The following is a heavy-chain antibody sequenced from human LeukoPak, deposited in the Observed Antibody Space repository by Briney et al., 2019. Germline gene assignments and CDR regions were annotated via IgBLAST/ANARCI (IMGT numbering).Heavy chain of an antibody. CDR3: ARHESLGAFDI. Sequence: SETLSLTCTVSGGSISSSYYYWGWIRQPPGKGLEWTGSVYYSGSTYYNPSLKSRVTISVDTSKNQFSLTLSSVTAADTALYNCARHESLGAFDIRGQGTMVTVSS. V-gene: IGHV4-39*01. CDR1: GGSISSSYYY. D-gene: IGHD3-16*01. CDR2: VYYSGST. J-gene: IGHJ3*02.